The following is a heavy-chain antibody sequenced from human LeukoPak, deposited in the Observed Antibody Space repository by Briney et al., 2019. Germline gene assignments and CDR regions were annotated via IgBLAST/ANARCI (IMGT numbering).Heavy chain of an antibody. CDR1: GFTFSSYS. Sequence: PGGSLRLSCAASGFTFSSYSMNWVRQAQGKGLEWVSSISSSSSYIYYADSVKGRFTISRDNAKNSLYLQMSILRAEDTAVYYCARDRGYSSSLDYWGQGTLVTVSS. J-gene: IGHJ4*02. CDR2: ISSSSSYI. V-gene: IGHV3-21*01. D-gene: IGHD6-13*01. CDR3: ARDRGYSSSLDY.